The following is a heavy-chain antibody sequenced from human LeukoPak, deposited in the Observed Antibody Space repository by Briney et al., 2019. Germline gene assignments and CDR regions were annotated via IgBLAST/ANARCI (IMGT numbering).Heavy chain of an antibody. J-gene: IGHJ4*02. CDR1: GGSISSYY. D-gene: IGHD5-18*01. CDR3: AGGGYSYGSLFDY. Sequence: SETLSLTCTVSGGSISSYYWSWIWQPPGKGLEWIGYIYYSGSTNYNPSLKSRVTISVDTSKNQFSLKLSSVTAADTAVYYCAGGGYSYGSLFDYWGQGTLVTVSS. CDR2: IYYSGST. V-gene: IGHV4-59*01.